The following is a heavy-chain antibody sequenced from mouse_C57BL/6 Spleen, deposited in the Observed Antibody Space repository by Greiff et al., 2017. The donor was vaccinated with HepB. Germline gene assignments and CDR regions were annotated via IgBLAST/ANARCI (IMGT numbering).Heavy chain of an antibody. J-gene: IGHJ2*01. D-gene: IGHD4-1*01. V-gene: IGHV5-17*01. CDR3: ARDWTGTDYFDY. Sequence: DVQLVESGGGLVKPGGSLKLSCAASGFTFSDYGMHWVRQAPEKGLEWVAYISSGSSTIYYADTVKGRFTISRDNAKNTLFLQMTSLRSEDTAMYYCARDWTGTDYFDYWGQGTTLTVSS. CDR2: ISSGSSTI. CDR1: GFTFSDYG.